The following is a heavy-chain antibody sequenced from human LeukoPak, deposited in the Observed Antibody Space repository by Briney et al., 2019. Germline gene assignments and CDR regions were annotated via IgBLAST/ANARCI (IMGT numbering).Heavy chain of an antibody. V-gene: IGHV3-64*04. CDR2: ISSNGGST. D-gene: IGHD5-18*01. CDR3: AKDARGYSYLTPVDY. Sequence: GGSLRLSCSASGFTFSSYTIHWVRQAPGKGLKYVSAISSNGGSTYYGDSVKGRFTISRDNSKNTLYLQMNSLRAEDTAVYYCAKDARGYSYLTPVDYWGQGTLVTVSS. CDR1: GFTFSSYT. J-gene: IGHJ4*02.